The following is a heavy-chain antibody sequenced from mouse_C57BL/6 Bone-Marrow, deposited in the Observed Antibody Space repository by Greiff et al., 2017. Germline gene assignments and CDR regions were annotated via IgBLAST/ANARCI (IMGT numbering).Heavy chain of an antibody. CDR2: IHPNSGST. CDR3: ARPIYYDYVAMDY. J-gene: IGHJ4*01. Sequence: QVQLKQPGAELVKPGASVKLSCKASGYTFTSYWMHWVKQRPGQGLEWIGMIHPNSGSTNYNEKFKSKATLTVDKSSSTAYMQLSSLTSEDSAVYYCARPIYYDYVAMDYWGQGTSVTVSS. V-gene: IGHV1-64*01. D-gene: IGHD2-1*01. CDR1: GYTFTSYW.